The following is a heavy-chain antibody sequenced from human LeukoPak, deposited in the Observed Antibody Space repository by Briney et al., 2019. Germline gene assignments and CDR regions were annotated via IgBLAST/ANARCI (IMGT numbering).Heavy chain of an antibody. CDR1: GYSISSGYY. Sequence: SETLSLTCTVSGYSISSGYYWGWIRQPPGKGLEWIGSIYHSGSTYYNPSLKSRVTISVDTSKNQFSLKLSSVTAADTAVYYCARSGYSNSRSWFDPWGQGTLVTVSS. D-gene: IGHD4-11*01. CDR2: IYHSGST. CDR3: ARSGYSNSRSWFDP. J-gene: IGHJ5*02. V-gene: IGHV4-38-2*02.